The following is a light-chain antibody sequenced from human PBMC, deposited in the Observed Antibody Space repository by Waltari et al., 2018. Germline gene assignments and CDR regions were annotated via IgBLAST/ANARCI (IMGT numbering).Light chain of an antibody. V-gene: IGLV2-23*02. J-gene: IGLJ2*01. CDR1: SRDIGTYDL. CDR2: EVN. Sequence: QSALTQPASVSGSPGQSITISCTGPSRDIGTYDLVSWYQQYPGKAPKLMIYEVNKRPAGLSVRVSGSKSGNTASLTISGLQAEDEADYYCCSYAGRVVFGGGTKLTVL. CDR3: CSYAGRVV.